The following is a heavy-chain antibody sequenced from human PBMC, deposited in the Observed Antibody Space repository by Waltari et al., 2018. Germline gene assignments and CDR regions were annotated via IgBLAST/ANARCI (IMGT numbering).Heavy chain of an antibody. CDR2: ISGSGGST. J-gene: IGHJ4*02. Sequence: EVQLLESGGGLVQPGGSLRLSCAASGFTFSSYAMSWVRQAPGKGLEWVSAISGSGGSTYYADSVKGRFTISRDNSKNTLYLQMNSLRAEDTAVYYCAKDKTSRIAVAGNQGYFDYWGQGTLVTVSS. CDR1: GFTFSSYA. CDR3: AKDKTSRIAVAGNQGYFDY. D-gene: IGHD6-19*01. V-gene: IGHV3-23*01.